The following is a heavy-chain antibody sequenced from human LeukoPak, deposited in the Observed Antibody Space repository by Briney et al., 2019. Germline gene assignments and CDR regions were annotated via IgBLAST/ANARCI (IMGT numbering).Heavy chain of an antibody. V-gene: IGHV3-23*01. D-gene: IGHD2-15*01. Sequence: GGSLRLSCAASGFTFSSYAMTWVRQAPGKGLDWVSSISGSGGGTYYADSVKGGFTISRDNSENTLYLHMCTLRAEETALYCCVIGFSCCSGSCPLSDSWGQGTLVSVSS. CDR3: VIGFSCCSGSCPLSDS. J-gene: IGHJ4*02. CDR1: GFTFSSYA. CDR2: ISGSGGGT.